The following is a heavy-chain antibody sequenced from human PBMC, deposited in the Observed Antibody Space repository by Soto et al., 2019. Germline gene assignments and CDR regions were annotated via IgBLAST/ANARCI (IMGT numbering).Heavy chain of an antibody. CDR3: ARDPNDLGSGPDYYYYSMDV. V-gene: IGHV3-33*08. Sequence: PGGSLRLSCAASGFTFSSYGMHWVRQAPGKGLEWVAVIWYDGSNKYYADSVKGRFTISRDNSKNTLYLQMNSLRAEDTAVYYCARDPNDLGSGPDYYYYSMDVWGKGTTVTVSS. CDR1: GFTFSSYG. D-gene: IGHD3-3*01. CDR2: IWYDGSNK. J-gene: IGHJ6*03.